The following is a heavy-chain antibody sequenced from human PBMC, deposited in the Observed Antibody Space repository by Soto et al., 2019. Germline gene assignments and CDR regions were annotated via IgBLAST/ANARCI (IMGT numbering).Heavy chain of an antibody. J-gene: IGHJ6*03. D-gene: IGHD3-3*01. Sequence: GGSLRLSCAASGFTFSSYWMSWVRQAPGKGLEWVANIKQDGSEKYYVDSVKGRFTISRDNAKNSLYLQMNSLRAEDTAVYYCARGGYDFWSGYYNYYYYYMDVWGKGTTVTVSS. CDR2: IKQDGSEK. CDR3: ARGGYDFWSGYYNYYYYYMDV. CDR1: GFTFSSYW. V-gene: IGHV3-7*01.